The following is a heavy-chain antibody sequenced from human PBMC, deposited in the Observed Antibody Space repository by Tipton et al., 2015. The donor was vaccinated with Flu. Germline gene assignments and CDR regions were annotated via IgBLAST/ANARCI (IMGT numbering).Heavy chain of an antibody. V-gene: IGHV4-34*01. CDR2: IHHSGST. CDR1: GGSFSGYY. J-gene: IGHJ5*02. CDR3: ALGVWFDP. Sequence: LSLTCAVYGGSFSGYYWSWVRQPPGKGLEWIGEIHHSGSTNYNPSLKSRVTISVDTSKNQFSLKLSSVTAADTAVYYCALGVWFDPWGQGTLVTVSS.